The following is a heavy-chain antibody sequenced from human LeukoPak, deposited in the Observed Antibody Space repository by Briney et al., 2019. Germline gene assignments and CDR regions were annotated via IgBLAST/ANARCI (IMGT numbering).Heavy chain of an antibody. D-gene: IGHD1-14*01. CDR2: IKSKTDGGTT. V-gene: IGHV3-15*01. CDR1: GFTFSSYW. CDR3: TSPDSNYYYMDV. Sequence: GGSLRLSCAASGFTFSSYWMNWVRQAPGKGLEWVGRIKSKTDGGTTDYAAPVKGRFTISRDDSKNTLYLQMNSLKTEDTAVYYCTSPDSNYYYMDVWGKGTTVTVSS. J-gene: IGHJ6*03.